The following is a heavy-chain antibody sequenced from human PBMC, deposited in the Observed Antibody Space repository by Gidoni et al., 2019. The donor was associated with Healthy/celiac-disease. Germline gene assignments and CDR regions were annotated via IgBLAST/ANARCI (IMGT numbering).Heavy chain of an antibody. D-gene: IGHD3-22*01. CDR2: IIPILGIA. J-gene: IGHJ3*02. V-gene: IGHV1-69*04. CDR3: ARPLTMIVVAENGDAFDI. CDR1: GGTFSSYA. Sequence: QVQLVQSGAEVKKPGSSVKVSCKASGGTFSSYAISWVRQAPGQGLEWMGRIIPILGIANYAQKFQGRVTITADKSTSTAYMELSSLRSEDTAVYYCARPLTMIVVAENGDAFDIWGQGTMVTVSS.